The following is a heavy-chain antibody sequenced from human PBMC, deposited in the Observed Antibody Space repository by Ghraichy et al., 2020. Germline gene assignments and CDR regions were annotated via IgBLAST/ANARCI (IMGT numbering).Heavy chain of an antibody. Sequence: SETLSLTCAVYGGSFSAYYWSWIRQPPGKGLEWIGEINHRGSTNYNPSLKSRVTISVDTSKNQFSLKLSSVTAADTAVYYCARGGWLRGHVYFQHWGQGTLVTVSS. CDR1: GGSFSAYY. J-gene: IGHJ1*01. V-gene: IGHV4-34*01. CDR3: ARGGWLRGHVYFQH. D-gene: IGHD5-12*01. CDR2: INHRGST.